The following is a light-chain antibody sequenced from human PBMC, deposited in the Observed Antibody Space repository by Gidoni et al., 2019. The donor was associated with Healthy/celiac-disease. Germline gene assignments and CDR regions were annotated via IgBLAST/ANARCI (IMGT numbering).Light chain of an antibody. J-gene: IGLJ2*01. CDR3: LLYYGGARV. V-gene: IGLV7-43*01. CDR1: TGAVTSGYY. CDR2: STS. Sequence: QTGVTQEPSLTLSPGGTVTLTCASSTGAVTSGYYPNWFQQKPGQAPRALLYSTSNKHSWTPARFSGSLLGGKAALTLSGVQPEDEAEYYCLLYYGGARVFGGGTKLTVL.